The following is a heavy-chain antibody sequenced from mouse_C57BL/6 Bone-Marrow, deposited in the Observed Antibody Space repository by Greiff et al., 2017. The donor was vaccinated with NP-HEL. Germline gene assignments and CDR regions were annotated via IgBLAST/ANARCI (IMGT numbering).Heavy chain of an antibody. V-gene: IGHV1-52*01. J-gene: IGHJ1*03. CDR3: ARRNYYGRHFDV. Sequence: VQLQQPGAELVRPGSSVKLSCKASGYTFTSYWMHWVKQRPIQGLEWIGNIDPSDSETHYNQKFKDKATLTVDKSSSTAYMQLSSLTSEDSAVYYCARRNYYGRHFDVWGTGTTVTVSS. D-gene: IGHD1-1*01. CDR1: GYTFTSYW. CDR2: IDPSDSET.